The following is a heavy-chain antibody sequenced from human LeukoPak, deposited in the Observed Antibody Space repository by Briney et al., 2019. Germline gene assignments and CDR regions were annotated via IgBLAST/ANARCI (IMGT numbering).Heavy chain of an antibody. D-gene: IGHD5-18*01. CDR2: IYYSGST. J-gene: IGHJ4*02. Sequence: PLETLSLTCTVSGGSISSSSYYWGWIRQPPGKGLEWIGSIYYSGSTYYNPSLKSRVTISVDTSKNQFSLKLSSVTAADTAVYYCARVPRGYSYGLNYWGQGTLVTVSS. CDR1: GGSISSSSYY. V-gene: IGHV4-39*07. CDR3: ARVPRGYSYGLNY.